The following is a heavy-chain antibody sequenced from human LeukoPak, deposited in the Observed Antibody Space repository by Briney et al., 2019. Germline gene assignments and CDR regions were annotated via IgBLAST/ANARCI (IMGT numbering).Heavy chain of an antibody. CDR3: AKDSAFYYIDV. V-gene: IGHV3-23*01. J-gene: IGHJ6*03. CDR1: GFTFSSYA. CDR2: ISGSGGST. Sequence: GGSLRLSCAASGFTFSSYAMSWVRQAPGKGLEWVSVISGSGGSTYYADSVKGRFTISRDNSRNTVYLQMNSLKGDDTAVYYCAKDSAFYYIDVWGKGTTVIISS. D-gene: IGHD3-10*01.